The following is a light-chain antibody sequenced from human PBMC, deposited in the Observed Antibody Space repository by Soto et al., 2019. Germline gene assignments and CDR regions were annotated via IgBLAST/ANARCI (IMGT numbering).Light chain of an antibody. CDR2: GAS. V-gene: IGKV3-20*01. CDR1: QSVSSSY. J-gene: IGKJ2*01. Sequence: EIVLTQSPGTLSLSPGERATLSCRASQSVSSSYLAWYQQKPGQAPRLLIYGASSRATGIPDRFSGSGSGTDFTLTISRLEPEDFAVYYCQQYCSSLYTCGQGTKLEIK. CDR3: QQYCSSLYT.